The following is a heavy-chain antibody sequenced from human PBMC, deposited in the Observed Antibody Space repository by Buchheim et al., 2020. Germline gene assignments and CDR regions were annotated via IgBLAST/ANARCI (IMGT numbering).Heavy chain of an antibody. CDR3: ARGGVVVVPAAISAFDI. J-gene: IGHJ3*02. Sequence: QVQLQVSGPGLVKPSETLSLTCTVSGGSISSYYWSWIRQPPGKGLEWIGYIYYSGSTNYNPSLKSRVTISVDTSKNQFSLKLSSVTAADTAVYYCARGGVVVVPAAISAFDIWGQGT. CDR1: GGSISSYY. D-gene: IGHD2-2*02. CDR2: IYYSGST. V-gene: IGHV4-59*12.